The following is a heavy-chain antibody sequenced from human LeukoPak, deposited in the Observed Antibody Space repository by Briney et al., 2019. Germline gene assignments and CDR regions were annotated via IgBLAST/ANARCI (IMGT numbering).Heavy chain of an antibody. J-gene: IGHJ3*02. V-gene: IGHV3-74*01. D-gene: IGHD3-22*01. CDR2: ISTDGSVT. CDR1: GFTFSTYW. CDR3: ARDVVGDPDYDYYDSSDDAFDI. Sequence: PGGSLRLSCAASGFTFSTYWMHWGRQGPGKGLVWVSRISTDGSVTTYADSVKGRFTISRDNAKNSLYLQMNSLRVEDTAVYYCARDVVGDPDYDYYDSSDDAFDIWGQGTMVTVSS.